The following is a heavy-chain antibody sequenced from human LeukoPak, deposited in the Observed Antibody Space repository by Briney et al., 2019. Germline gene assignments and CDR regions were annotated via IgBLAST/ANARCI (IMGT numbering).Heavy chain of an antibody. J-gene: IGHJ4*02. CDR2: IYSGGST. CDR3: ARVPSGYHNT. CDR1: EFSVGSNY. V-gene: IGHV3-66*01. Sequence: GGSLRLSCAASEFSVGSNYMTWVRQAPGKGLEWVSLIYSGGSTYYADSVKGRFTISRDNSKNTLYRQMNSLRAEDTAVYYCARVPSGYHNTGGQGTLVTVSS. D-gene: IGHD5-12*01.